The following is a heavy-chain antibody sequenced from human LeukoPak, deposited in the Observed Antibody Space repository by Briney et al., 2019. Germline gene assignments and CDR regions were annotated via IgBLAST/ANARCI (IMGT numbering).Heavy chain of an antibody. V-gene: IGHV1-69*13. CDR2: IIPIFGTA. CDR1: GGTFSSYA. D-gene: IGHD2-21*02. CDR3: ARDLRAYCGGDCWRSWFDP. J-gene: IGHJ5*02. Sequence: SVKVSCKASGGTFSSYAISWVRQAPGQGLEWMGGIIPIFGTANYAQKSQGRVTITADESTSTAYMELSSLRSEDTAVYYCARDLRAYCGGDCWRSWFDPWGQGTLVTVSS.